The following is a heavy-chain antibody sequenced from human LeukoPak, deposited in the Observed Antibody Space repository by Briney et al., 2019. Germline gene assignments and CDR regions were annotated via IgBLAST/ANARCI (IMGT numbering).Heavy chain of an antibody. CDR3: SRDPRVLDY. CDR2: IRYDGSNK. J-gene: IGHJ4*02. CDR1: GFTFSSYG. V-gene: IGHV3-30*02. Sequence: GGSLRLSCAASGFTFSSYGMHWVRQAPGKGLEWAAFIRYDGSNKYYADSVKGRFTISRDNSKNTLYLQINSLRAEDTAVYYCSRDPRVLDYWGQGTLVTVSS.